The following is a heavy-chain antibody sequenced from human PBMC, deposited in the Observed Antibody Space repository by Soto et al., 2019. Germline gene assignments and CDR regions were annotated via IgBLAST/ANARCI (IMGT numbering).Heavy chain of an antibody. CDR2: ISGSGGST. Sequence: GGSLRLSCAASGFTFSSYAMSWVRQAPGKGLEWVSAISGSGGSTYYADSVKGRFTISRDNSKNTLYLQMNSLRAEDTAVYYCASPPYSSGWYTFDYWGQGTLVTVSS. J-gene: IGHJ4*02. CDR1: GFTFSSYA. V-gene: IGHV3-23*01. CDR3: ASPPYSSGWYTFDY. D-gene: IGHD6-19*01.